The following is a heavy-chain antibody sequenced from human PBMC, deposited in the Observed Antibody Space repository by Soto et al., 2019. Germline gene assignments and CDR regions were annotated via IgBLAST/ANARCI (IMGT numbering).Heavy chain of an antibody. V-gene: IGHV4-38-2*01. CDR1: GDSISRGYH. CDR2: IYHTGTT. Sequence: SETLSLTCAVSGDSISRGYHWAWIRQSPTKGLEWIASIYHTGTTYYNPSLMSRVTISVDLSKNQFPLRLSSVTTADTAPYYCARTTAVPNTLRSRYFFDYWGQGTLVTVSS. J-gene: IGHJ4*02. CDR3: ARTTAVPNTLRSRYFFDY. D-gene: IGHD4-17*01.